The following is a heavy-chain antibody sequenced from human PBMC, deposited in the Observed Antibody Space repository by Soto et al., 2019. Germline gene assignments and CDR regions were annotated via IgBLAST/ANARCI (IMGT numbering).Heavy chain of an antibody. Sequence: PSETLSLTCTVSGGSISSYYWSWIRQPPGKGLEWIGYTYYSGSTNYNPSLKSRVTISVDTSKNQFSLKLSSVTAADTAVYYCARGFILVPAATRDYYYYGMDVWGQGTTVTVSS. V-gene: IGHV4-59*01. CDR1: GGSISSYY. J-gene: IGHJ6*02. CDR3: ARGFILVPAATRDYYYYGMDV. D-gene: IGHD2-2*01. CDR2: TYYSGST.